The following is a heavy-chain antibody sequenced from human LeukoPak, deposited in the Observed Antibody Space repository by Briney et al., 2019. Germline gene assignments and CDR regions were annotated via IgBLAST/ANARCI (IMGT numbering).Heavy chain of an antibody. CDR1: GFTFSSYE. J-gene: IGHJ4*02. V-gene: IGHV3-48*03. Sequence: SGGSLRLSCAASGFTFSSYEMNWVRQAPGKGLEWVSYISSSGSTIYYADSVKGRFTISRDNAKNSLYLQMNSLRAEDTAVYYCASVGSGSYPLDYWGQGTLVTVSS. D-gene: IGHD3-10*01. CDR2: ISSSGSTI. CDR3: ASVGSGSYPLDY.